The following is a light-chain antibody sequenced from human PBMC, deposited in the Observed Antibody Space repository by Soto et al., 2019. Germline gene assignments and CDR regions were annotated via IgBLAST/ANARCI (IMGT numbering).Light chain of an antibody. CDR2: YDT. V-gene: IGLV3-21*04. J-gene: IGLJ2*01. CDR3: QVWDIGSGVI. Sequence: SYELTQPPAVSVAPGKTAKITCGGSNIGSKGVHWYQQKPGQAPVLVIYYDTDRPSGVPERLSGSNSGSTAALTISRVEAGDEADYYCQVWDIGSGVIFGGGTKLTVL. CDR1: NIGSKG.